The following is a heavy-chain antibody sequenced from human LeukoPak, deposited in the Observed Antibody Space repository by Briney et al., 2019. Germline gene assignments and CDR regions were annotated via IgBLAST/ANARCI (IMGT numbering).Heavy chain of an antibody. CDR3: AREVRGVIPFDY. D-gene: IGHD3-10*01. CDR1: GFTFSSYS. CDR2: ISSSSSYI. Sequence: GGSLRLSCAASGFTFSSYSMNWVRQAPGKGLEWVSSISSSSSYIHYADSVKGRFTISRDNAKNSLYLQMNSLRAEDTAVYYCAREVRGVIPFDYWGQGTLVTVSS. V-gene: IGHV3-21*01. J-gene: IGHJ4*02.